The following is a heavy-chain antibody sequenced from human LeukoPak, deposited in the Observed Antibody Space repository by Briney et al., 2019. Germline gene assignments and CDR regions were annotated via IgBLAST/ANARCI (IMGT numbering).Heavy chain of an antibody. D-gene: IGHD4-11*01. J-gene: IGHJ4*02. CDR1: GYTFTSYG. Sequence: GASVKVSCKASGYTFTSYGISWVRQAPGQGLEWMGWISAYNGNTNYAQKLQGRVTMTTDTSTSTAYMELSSLRSEDTAVYYCARDLYPIHQYSNYLRFDYWGQGTLVTVSS. CDR3: ARDLYPIHQYSNYLRFDY. CDR2: ISAYNGNT. V-gene: IGHV1-18*01.